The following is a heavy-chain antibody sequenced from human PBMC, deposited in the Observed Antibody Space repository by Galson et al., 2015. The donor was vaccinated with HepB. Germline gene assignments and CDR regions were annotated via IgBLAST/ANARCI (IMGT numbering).Heavy chain of an antibody. J-gene: IGHJ6*03. Sequence: SLRLSCAASGFTVSSNYMSWVRQAPGKGLEWVSVIYSGGSTYYADSVKGRFTISRDNSKNTLYLQMNSLRTEDTAVYYCACRGASSLAGGGYYYYYMDVWGKGTTVTVSS. CDR3: ACRGASSLAGGGYYYYYMDV. V-gene: IGHV3-53*01. D-gene: IGHD2-15*01. CDR2: IYSGGST. CDR1: GFTVSSNY.